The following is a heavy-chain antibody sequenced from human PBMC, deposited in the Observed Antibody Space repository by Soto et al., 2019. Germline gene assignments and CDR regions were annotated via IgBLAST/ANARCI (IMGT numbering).Heavy chain of an antibody. CDR2: ISTYNGNT. CDR1: GYTFTRYG. Sequence: QVQLEQSGAEVKKPGASVKVSCKASGYTFTRYGITWVRQAPGQGLEWMGRISTYNGNTNYAQKLQGRVTMTADTSTTTAYMGQRSLTSDDTAVYYCSRAPADSTDRGAFDICGEGGVITVSS. D-gene: IGHD6-13*01. J-gene: IGHJ3*02. V-gene: IGHV1-18*01. CDR3: SRAPADSTDRGAFDI.